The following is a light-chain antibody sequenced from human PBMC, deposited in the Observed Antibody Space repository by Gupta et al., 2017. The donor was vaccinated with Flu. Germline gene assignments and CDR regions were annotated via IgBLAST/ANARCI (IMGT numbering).Light chain of an antibody. CDR1: SNDVGSYNN. J-gene: IGLJ1*01. CDR2: EVF. V-gene: IGLV2-14*01. Sequence: QSALTQPASVSGSPGQSITTSCLGTSNDVGSYNNVSWYQQYPGKAPKLMVYEVFNRPSGVSNRFSGSKSGNTASLTISGLQAEDEADYYCSSYTSNSALYVFGTGTKVTVL. CDR3: SSYTSNSALYV.